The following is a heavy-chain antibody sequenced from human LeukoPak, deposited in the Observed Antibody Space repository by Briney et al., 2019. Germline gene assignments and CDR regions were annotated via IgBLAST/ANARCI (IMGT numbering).Heavy chain of an antibody. CDR1: GYTFTSYY. CDR3: ARGAPTTRIGAGRFDY. V-gene: IGHV1-46*01. Sequence: ASVKVSCKASGYTFTSYYMHWVRQAPGQGLEWMGIINPSGGSTSYAQKFQGRVTMTRDMSTSTVYIDLSSLRSEDTATYYCARGAPTTRIGAGRFDYWGQGSLLTVAS. J-gene: IGHJ4*02. D-gene: IGHD5-12*01. CDR2: INPSGGST.